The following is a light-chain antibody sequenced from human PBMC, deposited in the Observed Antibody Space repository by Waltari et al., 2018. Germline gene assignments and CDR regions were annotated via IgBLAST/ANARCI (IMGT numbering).Light chain of an antibody. V-gene: IGLV2-14*03. CDR2: DVN. CDR1: SSDVGGYDS. Sequence: QPALTQPASVPGSPGQSITLSCTGSSSDVGGYDSVSWYEDHPGQAPKVIIHDVNKRPSGVSDRCSGSKSGNTASLTIAGLQAEDEATFYCSAQSTKNGVIFGGGTK. CDR3: SAQSTKNGVI. J-gene: IGLJ2*01.